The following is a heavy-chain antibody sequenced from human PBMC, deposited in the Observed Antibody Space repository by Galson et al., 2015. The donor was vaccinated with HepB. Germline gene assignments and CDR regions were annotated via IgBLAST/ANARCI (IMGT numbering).Heavy chain of an antibody. J-gene: IGHJ4*02. CDR2: IDPSDSYT. Sequence: QSGAEVKKPGESLRISCKGSGYTFPAFWLSWVRQISGKGMEWMGRIDPSDSYTDYSPSFQGHVSMSVDKSTTTAYLQWSSLKASDTAMYYCASRHSYFRSGTWYNVADYWGQGTLVSVSS. D-gene: IGHD3-10*01. CDR1: GYTFPAFW. V-gene: IGHV5-10-1*01. CDR3: ASRHSYFRSGTWYNVADY.